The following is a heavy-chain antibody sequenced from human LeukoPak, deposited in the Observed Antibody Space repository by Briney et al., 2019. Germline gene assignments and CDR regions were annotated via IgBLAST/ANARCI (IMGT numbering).Heavy chain of an antibody. J-gene: IGHJ4*02. CDR1: GFIVSDNY. D-gene: IGHD3-3*01. V-gene: IGHV3-11*04. CDR2: ISSSGTTK. CDR3: ARESITIFGVVID. Sequence: GRSLRLSCAASGFIVSDNYMSWVRQAPGKGLQWVSYISSSGTTKTYADSVKGRFTISRDVAKKSLNLQMNSLRAEDTAVYYCARESITIFGVVIDWGQGTLVTVSS.